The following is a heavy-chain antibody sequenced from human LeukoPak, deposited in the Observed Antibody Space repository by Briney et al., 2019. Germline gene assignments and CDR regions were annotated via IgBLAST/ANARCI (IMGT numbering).Heavy chain of an antibody. J-gene: IGHJ6*03. CDR1: GFTFSSYA. D-gene: IGHD7-27*01. Sequence: GGSLRLSCAASGFTFSSYAMHWVRQAPGKGLEYVSAISSNGGSTYYANSVKGRFTISRDNSKNTLYLQMNSLRAEDTAVYYCAKAGNWGLTQPLGYYYMDVWGKGTTVTVSS. V-gene: IGHV3-64*01. CDR2: ISSNGGST. CDR3: AKAGNWGLTQPLGYYYMDV.